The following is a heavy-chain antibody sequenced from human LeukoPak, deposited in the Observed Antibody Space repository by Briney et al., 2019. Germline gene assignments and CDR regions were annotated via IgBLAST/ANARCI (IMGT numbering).Heavy chain of an antibody. J-gene: IGHJ3*02. V-gene: IGHV1-8*03. CDR2: MNPNSGNT. CDR3: ARFNQLSDAFDI. Sequence: ASVKVSCKASGYTFTSYDINWVRQATGQGLEWMGWMNPNSGNTGYAQKFQGRVTITRNTSISTAYMELSSLRSEDTAVYYCARFNQLSDAFDIWGQGTMVTLSS. CDR1: GYTFTSYD. D-gene: IGHD2-2*01.